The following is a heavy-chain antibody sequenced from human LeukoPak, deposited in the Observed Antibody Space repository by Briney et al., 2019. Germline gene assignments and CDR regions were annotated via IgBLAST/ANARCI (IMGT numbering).Heavy chain of an antibody. CDR1: GGTFSSYA. CDR3: ARDAPVAGNDAFDI. Sequence: SVKVSCKASGGTFSSYAISWVRQAPGQGLEWMGGIIPIFGTANYAQKFQGRVTITADESTSTAYMEPSSLRSEDTAVYYCARDAPVAGNDAFDIWGQGTMVTVSS. D-gene: IGHD6-19*01. CDR2: IIPIFGTA. V-gene: IGHV1-69*13. J-gene: IGHJ3*02.